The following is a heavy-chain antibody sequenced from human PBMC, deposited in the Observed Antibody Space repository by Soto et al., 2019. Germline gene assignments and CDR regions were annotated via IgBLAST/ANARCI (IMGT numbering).Heavy chain of an antibody. V-gene: IGHV4-39*01. J-gene: IGHJ5*02. CDR1: GGSISSSSYY. CDR2: IYYSGST. CDR3: ARLSDIVVVPAAPGWFDP. D-gene: IGHD2-2*01. Sequence: QLQLQESGPGLVKPSETLSLTCTVSGGSISSSSYYWGWIRQPPGKGLEWIGSIYYSGSTYYNPPLKSRVTISVDTSKNQFSLKLSSVTAADTAVYYCARLSDIVVVPAAPGWFDPWGQGTLVTVSS.